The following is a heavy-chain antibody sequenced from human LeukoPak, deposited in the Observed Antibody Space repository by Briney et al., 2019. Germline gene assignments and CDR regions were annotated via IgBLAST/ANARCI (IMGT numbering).Heavy chain of an antibody. J-gene: IGHJ4*02. V-gene: IGHV3-23*01. D-gene: IGHD5-24*01. CDR1: GFTFNTSG. CDR2: SSA. Sequence: GGSLRLSCTASGFTFNTSGMHWVRQAPGKGLEWVGSSAVHADSVKGRFTISGDNSKNMLFVQMNNLRVEDTAVYFCARRDGRYFENWGQGTLVTVSS. CDR3: ARRDGRYFEN.